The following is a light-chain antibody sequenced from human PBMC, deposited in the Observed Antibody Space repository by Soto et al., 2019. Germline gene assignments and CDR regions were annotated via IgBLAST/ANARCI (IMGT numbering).Light chain of an antibody. CDR1: QSVSSSY. V-gene: IGKV3-20*01. CDR2: GAS. CDR3: QQYGRSSIT. Sequence: EIVLTQSPGTLSLSPGERATLSCRASQSVSSSYLAWYQQKPGQAPRLLIYGASRRATGIPDRFSGSGSGTDFTLTISRLEPEDFAVFYCQQYGRSSITFGQGTRLEI. J-gene: IGKJ5*01.